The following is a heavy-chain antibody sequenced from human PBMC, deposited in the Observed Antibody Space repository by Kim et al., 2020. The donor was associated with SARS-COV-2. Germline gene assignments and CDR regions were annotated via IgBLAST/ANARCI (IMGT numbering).Heavy chain of an antibody. D-gene: IGHD3-9*01. Sequence: GGSLRLSCAASGFTFSSYSMNWVRQAPGKGLEWVSSISSSSSYIYYADSVKGRFTISRDNAKNSLYLQMNSLRAEDTAVYYCARALDAYFDWYGANYYYGMDVWGQGTTVTVSS. CDR2: ISSSSSYI. J-gene: IGHJ6*02. CDR1: GFTFSSYS. CDR3: ARALDAYFDWYGANYYYGMDV. V-gene: IGHV3-21*01.